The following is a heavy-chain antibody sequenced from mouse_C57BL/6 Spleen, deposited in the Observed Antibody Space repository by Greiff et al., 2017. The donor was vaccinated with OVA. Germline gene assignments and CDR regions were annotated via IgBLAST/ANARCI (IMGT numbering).Heavy chain of an antibody. CDR1: GYTFTDYE. V-gene: IGHV1-15*01. D-gene: IGHD1-1*01. CDR3: TRRDYYGSSWYFDG. CDR2: IDPETGGT. Sequence: VQLQQSGAELVRPGASVTLSCTASGYTFTDYEMHWVKQTPVHGLEWIGAIDPETGGTAYNQTFKGKAILTADKSSSTAYMELRSLTSEDSAVYYCTRRDYYGSSWYFDGWGTGTTVTVSS. J-gene: IGHJ1*03.